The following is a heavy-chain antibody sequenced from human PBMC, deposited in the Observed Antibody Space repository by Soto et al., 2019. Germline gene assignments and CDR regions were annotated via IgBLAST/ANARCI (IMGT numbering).Heavy chain of an antibody. CDR1: GGTFSHYA. V-gene: IGHV1-69*06. CDR2: IVPVSGTT. J-gene: IGHJ4*02. Sequence: QVQLVQSGAEVKKPGSSVKVSCKSSGGTFSHYAITWVRQAPGQGLEWMGGIVPVSGTTDYAEKFRGRVTITADKITSTAYMELTSLQSDDMAVYYCTRARGYCSGTGCYSGFWGQGTLVTVSS. CDR3: TRARGYCSGTGCYSGF. D-gene: IGHD2-2*02.